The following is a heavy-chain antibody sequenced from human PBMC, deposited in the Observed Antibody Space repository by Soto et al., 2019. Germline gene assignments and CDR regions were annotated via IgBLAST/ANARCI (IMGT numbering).Heavy chain of an antibody. Sequence: PGGSLRLSCAASGFTFSSYGMHWVRQAPGKGLEWVAVISYDGSNKYYADSVKGRFTISRDNSKNTLYLQMNSLRAEDTAVYYCAKDLSTDVFWSGYYYRRPNSYYYYGMDVWGRGTTVTVSS. V-gene: IGHV3-30*18. D-gene: IGHD3-3*01. CDR2: ISYDGSNK. J-gene: IGHJ6*02. CDR3: AKDLSTDVFWSGYYYRRPNSYYYYGMDV. CDR1: GFTFSSYG.